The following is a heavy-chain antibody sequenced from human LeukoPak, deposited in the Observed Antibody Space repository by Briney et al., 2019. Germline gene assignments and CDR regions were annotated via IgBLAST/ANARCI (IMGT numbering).Heavy chain of an antibody. CDR3: ARGKREEQWLVRKWDHAFDI. V-gene: IGHV4-39*07. J-gene: IGHJ3*02. CDR2: IYYSGST. D-gene: IGHD6-19*01. CDR1: GGSISSSSYY. Sequence: SETLSLTCTVSGGSISSSSYYWGWIRQPPGKGLEWIGSIYYSGSTYYNPSLKSRVTISVDTSKNQFSLKLSSVTAADTAVYYCARGKREEQWLVRKWDHAFDIGDKGKRFTV.